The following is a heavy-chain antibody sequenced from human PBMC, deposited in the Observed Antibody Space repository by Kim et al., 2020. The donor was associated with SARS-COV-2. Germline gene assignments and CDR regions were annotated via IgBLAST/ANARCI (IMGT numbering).Heavy chain of an antibody. CDR3: TADGPGGDPCFDY. Sequence: YAAPVKGRFTISRDDSKNTLYLQMNSLKAEDTGVYYCTADGPGGDPCFDYWGQGTLVTVSS. V-gene: IGHV3-15*01. D-gene: IGHD2-21*02. J-gene: IGHJ4*02.